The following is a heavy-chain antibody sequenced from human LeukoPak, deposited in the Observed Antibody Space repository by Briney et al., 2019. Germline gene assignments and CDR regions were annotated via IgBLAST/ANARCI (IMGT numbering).Heavy chain of an antibody. Sequence: SGPTLVKPTQTLTLTCTFSGFSLSTRGVAVGWFRQPPGKALEWLALIFWNDDKRFSPSLKSRLTITKDTSKNQVVLTMTNMDPVDTATYYCAHSARQWGTYYYYVDVWGKGTTVTISS. J-gene: IGHJ6*03. V-gene: IGHV2-5*01. D-gene: IGHD6-19*01. CDR3: AHSARQWGTYYYYVDV. CDR1: GFSLSTRGVA. CDR2: IFWNDDK.